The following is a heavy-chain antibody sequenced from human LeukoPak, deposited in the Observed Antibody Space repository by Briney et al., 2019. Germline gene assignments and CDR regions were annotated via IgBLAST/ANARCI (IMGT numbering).Heavy chain of an antibody. CDR2: IYIGGST. CDR1: GFTVSSNY. D-gene: IGHD4-17*01. V-gene: IGHV3-53*04. CDR3: ARDSTVGYYYGMDV. Sequence: GGSLRLSCPASGFTVSSNYMSWVRQAPGKGLEWVSVIYIGGSTYYADSVKGRFTISRHNSKNTLYLQMNSLRAEDTAVYYCARDSTVGYYYGMDVWGQGTTVTVSS. J-gene: IGHJ6*02.